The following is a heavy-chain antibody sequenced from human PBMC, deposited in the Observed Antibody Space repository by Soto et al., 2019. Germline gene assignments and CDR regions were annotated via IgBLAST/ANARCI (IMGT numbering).Heavy chain of an antibody. CDR3: ARDRAYYYDSSGPL. D-gene: IGHD3-22*01. Sequence: SETLSLTCTVSGGSISSGDYYWSWIRQPPGKGLEWIGYIYYSGSTYYNPSLKSRVTISVDTSKNQFSLKLSSVTAADTAVYYCARDRAYYYDSSGPLWGQGTLVTVSS. J-gene: IGHJ4*02. CDR2: IYYSGST. CDR1: GGSISSGDYY. V-gene: IGHV4-30-4*01.